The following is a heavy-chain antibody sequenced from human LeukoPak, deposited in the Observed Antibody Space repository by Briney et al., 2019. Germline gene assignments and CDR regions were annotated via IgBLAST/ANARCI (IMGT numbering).Heavy chain of an antibody. V-gene: IGHV3-23*01. CDR3: ARDSAWIQLWNDYYMDV. CDR2: ISGSGGST. D-gene: IGHD5-18*01. CDR1: GFTFSSYA. J-gene: IGHJ6*03. Sequence: PGGSLRLSCAASGFTFSSYAMSWVRQAPGKGLEWVSAISGSGGSTYYADSVKGRFTISRDNSKNTLYLQMNSLRAEDTAVYYCARDSAWIQLWNDYYMDVWGKGTTVTVSS.